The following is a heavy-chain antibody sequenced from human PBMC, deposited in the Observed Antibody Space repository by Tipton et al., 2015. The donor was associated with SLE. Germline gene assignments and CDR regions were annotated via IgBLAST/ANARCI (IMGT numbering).Heavy chain of an antibody. CDR2: ISYTGAT. Sequence: GASVSKYYCSWIRQTPGKGLEYIGYISYTGATNYNPSLKSRVTISVDNSKNQFSLKLRSVTAADTAVYYCARRYGTSFDYWDQGTLVTVSS. CDR3: ARRYGTSFDY. V-gene: IGHV4-59*02. D-gene: IGHD2-8*01. J-gene: IGHJ4*02. CDR1: GASVSKYY.